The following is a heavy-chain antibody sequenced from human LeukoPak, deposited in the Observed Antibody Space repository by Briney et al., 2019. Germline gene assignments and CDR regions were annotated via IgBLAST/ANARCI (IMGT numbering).Heavy chain of an antibody. CDR2: ISGGGSVT. CDR1: GFTFSDYY. Sequence: GGSLRLPCAASGFTFSDYYMSWIRQTRGKGLEWGSHISGGGSVTYTADSVKARFTISRDNPKNALYMQMNSMRVEDTATYYCVRHIRGSLAFWGQGTLVTVSS. J-gene: IGHJ4*02. CDR3: VRHIRGSLAF. D-gene: IGHD3-3*02. V-gene: IGHV3-11*04.